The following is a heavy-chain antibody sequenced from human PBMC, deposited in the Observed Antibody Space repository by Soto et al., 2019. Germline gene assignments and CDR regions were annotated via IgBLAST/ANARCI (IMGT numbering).Heavy chain of an antibody. CDR3: ARRKSGYVDTAMVGAFDI. V-gene: IGHV5-51*01. J-gene: IGHJ3*02. CDR1: GYSFTNYL. CDR2: IYPSDSDT. D-gene: IGHD5-18*01. Sequence: PGESLKISCKASGYSFTNYLIGWVRQMPGKGLEWMGIIYPSDSDTRYSPSFEGQVTISADKPISTAYLQWSSLKASDTAMYYCARRKSGYVDTAMVGAFDIWGQGTMVTVSS.